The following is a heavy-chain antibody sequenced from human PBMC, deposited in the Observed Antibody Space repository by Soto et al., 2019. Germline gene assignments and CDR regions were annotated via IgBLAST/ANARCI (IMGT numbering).Heavy chain of an antibody. Sequence: EVQLLESGGGLVQPGGSLRLSCAASGFTFSSYAMSWVRQAPGKGLEWVSAISGSGGSTYYADSVKGRFTISRDNSKNTLYLQMNSLRAEDTAVYYCAKGIRSSAGAYYYYMDVWGKGTTVTVSS. D-gene: IGHD6-6*01. V-gene: IGHV3-23*01. CDR1: GFTFSSYA. CDR2: ISGSGGST. CDR3: AKGIRSSAGAYYYYMDV. J-gene: IGHJ6*03.